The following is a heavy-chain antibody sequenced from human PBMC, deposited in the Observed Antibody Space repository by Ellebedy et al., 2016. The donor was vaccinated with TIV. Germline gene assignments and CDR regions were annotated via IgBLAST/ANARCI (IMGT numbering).Heavy chain of an antibody. CDR2: INPSGGTT. J-gene: IGHJ5*02. CDR1: GYTFTSYY. D-gene: IGHD3-10*01. CDR3: ARRGSSGWFDP. Sequence: ASVKVSCKASGYTFTSYYMHWVRQAPGQELEWMGIINPSGGTTSYAQKFQGRVTMTRDTSTSTVYMELSSLRSDDTAVYYCARRGSSGWFDPWGQGTLVTVSS. V-gene: IGHV1-46*01.